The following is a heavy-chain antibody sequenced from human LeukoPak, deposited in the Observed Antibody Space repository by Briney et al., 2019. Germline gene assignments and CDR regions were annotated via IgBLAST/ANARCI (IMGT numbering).Heavy chain of an antibody. J-gene: IGHJ3*02. CDR3: ALRLYSGSYSDI. CDR1: GYSFTSYW. CDR2: IYPGDSDT. Sequence: GESLKISCKGSGYSFTSYWIGWVRQMPGTGLDWMGIIYPGDSDTRYSPSFQGQVTISANKSISTAYLQWSRLKASDTAMYYCALRLYSGSYSDIWGQGTMVTVSS. V-gene: IGHV5-51*01. D-gene: IGHD1-26*01.